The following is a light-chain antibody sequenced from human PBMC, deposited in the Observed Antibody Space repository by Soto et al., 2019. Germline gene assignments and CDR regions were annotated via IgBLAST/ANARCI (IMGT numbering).Light chain of an antibody. V-gene: IGKV2-28*01. CDR1: QSLLHSDGYNY. CDR2: LGS. Sequence: DIVMTQSPLFLPVTPGEPASISCRSTQSLLHSDGYNYLDWYLQRPGQSPQLLIYLGSNRASGVPDRFSGSGSGTEFTLKISRVEAEDVGVYFCTQSRQIPPWTFGRGTTVEIK. J-gene: IGKJ1*01. CDR3: TQSRQIPPWT.